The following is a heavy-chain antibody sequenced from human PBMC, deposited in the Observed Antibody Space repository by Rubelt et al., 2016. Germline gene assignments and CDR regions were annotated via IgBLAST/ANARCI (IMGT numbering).Heavy chain of an antibody. CDR3: TRERGEIYDFWSHGWFDP. Sequence: EVQLVESGGGLVKPGRSLRLSCTASGFTFGDYAMSWFRQAPGKGLEWVGFIRSKAYGGTTEYAASVKGRFTISRDDSKSIAYLQMNSLKTEDTAVYYCTRERGEIYDFWSHGWFDPWGQGTLVTVSS. J-gene: IGHJ5*02. CDR1: GFTFGDYA. D-gene: IGHD3-3*01. V-gene: IGHV3-49*05. CDR2: IRSKAYGGTT.